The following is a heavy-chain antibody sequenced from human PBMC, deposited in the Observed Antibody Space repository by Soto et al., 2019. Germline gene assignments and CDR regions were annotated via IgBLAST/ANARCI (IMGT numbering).Heavy chain of an antibody. Sequence: QVQLVQSGAEVKKPGASVKVSCKASGYTFTSYGISWVRQAPGQGLEWMGWISAYNGNTNYAQKLQGRVTMTTDTXTXTXXMGRRGLRSDDTAVYDCARDPDKGGSGRYRYGMDAWGQGTTVTVSS. D-gene: IGHD3-10*01. J-gene: IGHJ6*02. V-gene: IGHV1-18*01. CDR1: GYTFTSYG. CDR2: ISAYNGNT. CDR3: ARDPDKGGSGRYRYGMDA.